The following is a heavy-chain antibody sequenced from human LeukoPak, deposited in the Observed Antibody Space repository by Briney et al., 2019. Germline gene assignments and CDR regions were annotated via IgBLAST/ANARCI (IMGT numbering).Heavy chain of an antibody. D-gene: IGHD3-3*01. Sequence: PSQTLPLTCTVSGGSISSGSYYWSWIRQPAGKGLEWIGRIYTSGSTNYNPSLKSRVTISVDTSKNQFSLKLSSVTAADTAVYYCAREETYYDFWSGYPGDYYYYMDVWGKGTTVTVSS. CDR1: GGSISSGSYY. CDR2: IYTSGST. J-gene: IGHJ6*03. CDR3: AREETYYDFWSGYPGDYYYYMDV. V-gene: IGHV4-61*02.